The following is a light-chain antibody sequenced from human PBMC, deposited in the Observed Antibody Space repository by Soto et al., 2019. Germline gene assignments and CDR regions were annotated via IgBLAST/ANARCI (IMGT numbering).Light chain of an antibody. J-gene: IGKJ4*01. CDR3: QQYNNWPLT. CDR2: GVS. CDR1: QSVSSSY. Sequence: TQSPGSVSLSPGERATLPCRASQSVSSSYLAWYQQKPGQAPRLLIYGVSTRANGVPARFSGSGSGTVFTLTIISRQSEDLAVYYCQQYNNWPLTFGSGTKVDI. V-gene: IGKV3-15*01.